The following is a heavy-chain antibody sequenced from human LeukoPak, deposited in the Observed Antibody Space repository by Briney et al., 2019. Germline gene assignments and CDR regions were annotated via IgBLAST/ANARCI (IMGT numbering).Heavy chain of an antibody. J-gene: IGHJ4*02. CDR1: GFTFSSYG. Sequence: GGSLRLSCAASGFTFSSYGMHWVRQAPGKGLGWVAVIWYDGSNKYYADTVKGRFTISRDNSKNTLYLQMNSLRAEDTAVYYCARESVLLWFGEVERGYYFDYWGQGTLVTVSS. CDR3: ARESVLLWFGEVERGYYFDY. D-gene: IGHD3-10*01. CDR2: IWYDGSNK. V-gene: IGHV3-33*01.